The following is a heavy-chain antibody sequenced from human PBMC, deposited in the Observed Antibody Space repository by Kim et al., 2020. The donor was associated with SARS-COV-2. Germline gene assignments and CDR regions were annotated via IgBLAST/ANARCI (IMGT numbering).Heavy chain of an antibody. CDR2: SSPNVIT. V-gene: IGHV4-34*01. D-gene: IGHD6-19*01. Sequence: SETLSLTCGVFGESFSGYYMAWIRQSPGKGLEWIGESSPNVITTYNPTFKSRFTISVNTNKNQFSLRLKSVTAADTSIDYCSRGRVNSGLFFFDSWGQGTLVTVSS. CDR1: GESFSGYY. J-gene: IGHJ4*02. CDR3: SRGRVNSGLFFFDS.